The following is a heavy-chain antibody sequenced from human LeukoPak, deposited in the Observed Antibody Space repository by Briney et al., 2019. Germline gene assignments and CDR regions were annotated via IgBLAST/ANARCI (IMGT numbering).Heavy chain of an antibody. V-gene: IGHV1-46*01. J-gene: IGHJ4*02. D-gene: IGHD3-22*01. CDR1: GYTFTSYY. CDR3: ARDPRPSYESGGYYYPGDY. Sequence: SVKVSCKASGYTFTSYYMHWVRQAPGQGLEWMAIINPSGGSTSYAQKFQGRVTMTRDTSTSTVYMELSSLRSEDTAVYYCARDPRPSYESGGYYYPGDYWGQGTLVTVSS. CDR2: INPSGGST.